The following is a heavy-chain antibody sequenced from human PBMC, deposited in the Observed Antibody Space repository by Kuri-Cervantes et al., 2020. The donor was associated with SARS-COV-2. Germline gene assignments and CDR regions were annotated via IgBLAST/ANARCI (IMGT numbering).Heavy chain of an antibody. CDR3: ARLEPTMVRIAGDGGGFDY. V-gene: IGHV4-38-2*01. CDR2: IYHSGST. Sequence: SETLSLTCAVSGYSISSGYYWGWIRQPPGKGLEWIGYIYHSGSTYYNPSLKSRVTISVDRSKNQFSLKLSSVTAADTAVYYCARLEPTMVRIAGDGGGFDYWGQGTLVTVSS. J-gene: IGHJ4*02. D-gene: IGHD3-10*01. CDR1: GYSISSGYY.